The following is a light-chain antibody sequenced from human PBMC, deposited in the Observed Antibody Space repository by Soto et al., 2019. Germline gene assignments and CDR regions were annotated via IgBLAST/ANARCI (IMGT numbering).Light chain of an antibody. J-gene: IGLJ1*01. CDR2: GNI. CDR1: SSNIGAGYD. V-gene: IGLV1-40*01. Sequence: SVLTRPPSVSGAPGQRVTISCTGSSSNIGAGYDVHWYQQLPGTAPKLLIYGNINRPSGVPDRFSGSKSGTSASLAITGLQAEDEADYYCQSYDTSLSGFYVFGTGTKVTVL. CDR3: QSYDTSLSGFYV.